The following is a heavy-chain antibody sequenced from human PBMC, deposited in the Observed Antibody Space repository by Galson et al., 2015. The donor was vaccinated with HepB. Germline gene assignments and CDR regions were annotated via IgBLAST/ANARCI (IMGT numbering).Heavy chain of an antibody. CDR3: AKVENYDFWSAYSYCFDC. D-gene: IGHD3-3*01. J-gene: IGHJ4*02. Sequence: SVRLSCTASGFNFSNYAMSWVRQAPGKGLEWVSAISGCSGSTNYADNVKGRFTITRDNSKNTLYLKMNSLRAEDTAVYYCAKVENYDFWSAYSYCFDCWGQGTLVTVSS. CDR1: GFNFSNYA. CDR2: ISGCSGST. V-gene: IGHV3-23*01.